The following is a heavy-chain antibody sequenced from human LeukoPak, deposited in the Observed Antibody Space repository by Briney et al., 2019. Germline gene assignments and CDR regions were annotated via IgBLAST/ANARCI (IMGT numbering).Heavy chain of an antibody. CDR1: GYTFSNYW. Sequence: GEPLKISCKSSGYTFSNYWIGWVRQMPGKGVEWMGIIYPGDSDTRYSPSFEGQVGISADKSISTAYLQWSSLKASDTAMYYCARVPYSISSMDYWGQGTLVTVSS. J-gene: IGHJ4*02. CDR3: ARVPYSISSMDY. D-gene: IGHD6-6*01. V-gene: IGHV5-51*01. CDR2: IYPGDSDT.